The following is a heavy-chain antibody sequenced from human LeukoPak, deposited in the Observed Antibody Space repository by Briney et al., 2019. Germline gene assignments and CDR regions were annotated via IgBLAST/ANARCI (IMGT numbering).Heavy chain of an antibody. CDR1: GFTFSSYA. CDR2: ISGSGGST. CDR3: AKDIDSSGYYFSPGY. V-gene: IGHV3-23*01. J-gene: IGHJ4*02. Sequence: GGSLRLSCAASGFTFSSYAMSWVRQAPGKGLEWVSAISGSGGSTYYADSVKGRLTISRDNSKNTLYLQMNSLRAEDTAVYYCAKDIDSSGYYFSPGYWGQGTLVTVSS. D-gene: IGHD3-22*01.